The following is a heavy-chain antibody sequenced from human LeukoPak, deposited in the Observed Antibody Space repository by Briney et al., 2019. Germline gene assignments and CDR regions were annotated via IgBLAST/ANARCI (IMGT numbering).Heavy chain of an antibody. CDR2: IYTSGST. CDR1: GGSISSSSYY. CDR3: ARSRQLLGYCSSTSCYEFDP. V-gene: IGHV4-61*02. D-gene: IGHD2-2*01. Sequence: SETLSLTCTVSGGSISSSSYYWSWIRQPAGKGLEWIGRIYTSGSTNYNPSLKSRVTMSVDTSKNQFSLKLSSVTAADTAVYYCARSRQLLGYCSSTSCYEFDPWGQGTLVTVSS. J-gene: IGHJ5*02.